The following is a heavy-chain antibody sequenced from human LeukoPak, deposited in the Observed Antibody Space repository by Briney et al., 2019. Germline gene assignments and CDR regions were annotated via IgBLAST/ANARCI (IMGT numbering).Heavy chain of an antibody. J-gene: IGHJ4*02. CDR2: ISDSGGST. CDR3: ARRALGDLYYFDC. Sequence: GGSLRLSCAASGFTFSSYVMHWVRQAPGKGLEWVSAISDSGGSTYHADSVKGRFAISRDKSKNTLYLQMNSLRAEDTAVYYCARRALGDLYYFDCWGQGTLVTVSS. V-gene: IGHV3-23*01. CDR1: GFTFSSYV. D-gene: IGHD1-26*01.